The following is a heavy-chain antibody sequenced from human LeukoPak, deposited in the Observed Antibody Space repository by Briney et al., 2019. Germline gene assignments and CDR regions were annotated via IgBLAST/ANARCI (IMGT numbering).Heavy chain of an antibody. CDR2: MNPNSGNT. CDR3: ARGKLAAAYYYYYMDV. D-gene: IGHD6-13*01. CDR1: GYTFTSYD. J-gene: IGHJ6*03. V-gene: IGHV1-8*01. Sequence: ASVKVSWKASGYTFTSYDINWVRQATGQGLEWMGWMNPNSGNTGYAQKFQGRVTMTRNTSISTAYMELSSLRSEDTAVYYCARGKLAAAYYYYYMDVWGKGTTVTVSS.